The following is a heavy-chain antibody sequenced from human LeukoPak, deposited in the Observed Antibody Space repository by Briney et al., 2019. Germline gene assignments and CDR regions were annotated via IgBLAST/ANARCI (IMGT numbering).Heavy chain of an antibody. Sequence: GGSLRLSCAASGFTFDDYGMSWVRQAPGKGLEWVSGINWNGGSTGYADSVKGRFTISRDNAKNSLYLQVNSLRAEDTALYYCATQGTYSSPFDYWGQGTLVTVSS. J-gene: IGHJ4*02. CDR2: INWNGGST. D-gene: IGHD6-13*01. CDR3: ATQGTYSSPFDY. V-gene: IGHV3-20*04. CDR1: GFTFDDYG.